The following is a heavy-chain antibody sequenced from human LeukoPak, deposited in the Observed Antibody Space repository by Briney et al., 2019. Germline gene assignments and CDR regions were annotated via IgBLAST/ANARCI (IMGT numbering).Heavy chain of an antibody. V-gene: IGHV1-18*04. D-gene: IGHD2/OR15-2a*01. J-gene: IGHJ4*02. CDR3: ARAWDFYGFDA. CDR1: GYTFTSYS. CDR2: IRPSNGNT. Sequence: ASVRVSCKASGYTFTSYSLNWVRQAPGLGLEWVGGIRPSNGNTNYAPKFQGRVTMTSDTSSTTTCLELSSLRIDDTAVYFCARAWDFYGFDAWGQGSLVTVSS.